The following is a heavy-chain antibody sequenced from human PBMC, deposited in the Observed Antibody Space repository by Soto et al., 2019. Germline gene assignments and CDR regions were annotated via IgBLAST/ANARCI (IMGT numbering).Heavy chain of an antibody. D-gene: IGHD2-8*02. CDR1: GDIFTNFD. Sequence: QVQLVQSGAEVKKPGASVKVSCKASGDIFTNFDFNWVRQATGQGLEWVGWMRANSGYTGQAQKFQGRVTMTRDTSVTTAYMALSCLTADDTAVYYFAIYITGQGFKSWGPGPLVILSS. CDR2: MRANSGYT. CDR3: AIYITGQGFKS. J-gene: IGHJ5*02. V-gene: IGHV1-8*01.